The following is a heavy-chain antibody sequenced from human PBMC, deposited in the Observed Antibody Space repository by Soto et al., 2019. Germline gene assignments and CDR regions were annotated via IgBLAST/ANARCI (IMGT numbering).Heavy chain of an antibody. CDR3: ARGPPFAYYFDY. CDR2: ISSSSSTI. Sequence: PGGSLRLSCAASGFTFSSYSMNWVRQAPGKGLEWVSYISSSSSTIYYADSVEGRFTISRDNAENSLYLQMNSLRDEDTAVYYCARGPPFAYYFDYWGQGTLVTVSS. CDR1: GFTFSSYS. D-gene: IGHD3-3*01. V-gene: IGHV3-48*02. J-gene: IGHJ4*02.